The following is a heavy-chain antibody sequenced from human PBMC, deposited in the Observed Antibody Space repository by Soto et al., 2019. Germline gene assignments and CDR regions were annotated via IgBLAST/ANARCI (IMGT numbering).Heavy chain of an antibody. CDR3: ARDYNDFWSGHFDY. D-gene: IGHD3-3*01. CDR2: LSAGGTAT. J-gene: IGHJ4*02. V-gene: IGHV3-23*01. CDR1: GLNISNYA. Sequence: GLPMRLSSTASGLNISNYAMGWVSKKKGKGLEWVSGLSAGGTATYYADSVKGRFAISRDNAKNSLYLQMNSLRADDTAVYYCARDYNDFWSGHFDYWGQGALVTVSS.